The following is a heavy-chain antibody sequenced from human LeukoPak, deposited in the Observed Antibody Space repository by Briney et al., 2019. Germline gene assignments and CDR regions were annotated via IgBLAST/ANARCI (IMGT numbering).Heavy chain of an antibody. V-gene: IGHV3-66*01. CDR3: ARKHYYDSSGFFPPMDY. CDR2: IYSGGST. CDR1: GFTVSSNS. D-gene: IGHD3-22*01. Sequence: GESLSLSCAASGFTVSSNSMSWVRQAPGKGLEWVSVIYSGGSTFYADSVKGRFTISRDNSKNTLYLQMNSLRAEDTAVYYCARKHYYDSSGFFPPMDYWGQGTLVTVSS. J-gene: IGHJ4*02.